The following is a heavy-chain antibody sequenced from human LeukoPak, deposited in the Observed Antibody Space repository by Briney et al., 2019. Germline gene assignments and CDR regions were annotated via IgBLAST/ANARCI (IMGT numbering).Heavy chain of an antibody. D-gene: IGHD6-19*01. CDR2: LYSGGST. V-gene: IGHV3-53*01. Sequence: GGSLRLSCAASGFTFSSYAMSWVRQAPGKGLDWVSVLYSGGSTFYADSVKGRFTISRDNSKNTLYLQMNSLRDEDTAVYYCARLGGYSSGWYHIDYWGQGTLVTVSS. J-gene: IGHJ4*02. CDR3: ARLGGYSSGWYHIDY. CDR1: GFTFSSYA.